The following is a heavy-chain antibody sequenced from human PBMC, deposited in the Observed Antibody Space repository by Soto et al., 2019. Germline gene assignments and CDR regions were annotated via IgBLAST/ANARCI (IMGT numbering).Heavy chain of an antibody. J-gene: IGHJ4*02. CDR3: ARVGGYPTPYYFDY. Sequence: TLSLTCTVSGGSISSGGYYWSWIRQHPGKGLEWIGYIYYSGSTYYNPSLKSRVTIPVDTSKNQFSLKLSSVTAADTAVYYCARVGGYPTPYYFDYWGQGTLVTVSS. V-gene: IGHV4-31*03. CDR1: GGSISSGGYY. D-gene: IGHD1-26*01. CDR2: IYYSGST.